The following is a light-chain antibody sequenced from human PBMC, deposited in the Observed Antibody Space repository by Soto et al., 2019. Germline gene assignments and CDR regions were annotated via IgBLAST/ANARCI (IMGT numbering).Light chain of an antibody. CDR1: QDIAIY. J-gene: IGKJ4*01. Sequence: IQLTQSPSSLSASVGDRVTITCRASQDIAIYLAWYQQKPGEAPKLLIYAASTLSGGVPSRFSGSGSGTDFALTITSLQPEDFATYYCQQLRMYPSTFGGGTKVEIK. CDR2: AAS. V-gene: IGKV1-9*01. CDR3: QQLRMYPST.